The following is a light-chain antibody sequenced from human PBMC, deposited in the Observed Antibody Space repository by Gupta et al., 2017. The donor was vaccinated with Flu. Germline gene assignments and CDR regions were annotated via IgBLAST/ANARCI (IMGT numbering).Light chain of an antibody. J-gene: IGLJ1*01. V-gene: IGLV1-40*01. CDR3: QSYDIGLSGPYV. CDR1: SSDIGAGHD. Sequence: QSVLPQPPSVSGAPGPRVPISCTGSSSDIGAGHDVHWYQQLPGTAPKLLIYGKSNRPSGGPDRVSVSKSGTSASLAITGLQAEEEADYYCQSYDIGLSGPYVFGTGTKVTVL. CDR2: GKS.